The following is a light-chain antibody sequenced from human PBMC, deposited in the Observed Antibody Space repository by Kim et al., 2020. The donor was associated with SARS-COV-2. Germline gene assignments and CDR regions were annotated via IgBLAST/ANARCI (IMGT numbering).Light chain of an antibody. CDR3: QQFKSHPRT. CDR1: QDIQIA. V-gene: IGKV1-13*02. CDR2: DAY. J-gene: IGKJ4*01. Sequence: SASVGDTVTITCRTSQDIQIALAWYQHKPENSPLLLICDAYSMERGVSRMFSDSVSETYFSLTIDTVQPDDLATYHCQQFKSHPRTFGGGTKLEI.